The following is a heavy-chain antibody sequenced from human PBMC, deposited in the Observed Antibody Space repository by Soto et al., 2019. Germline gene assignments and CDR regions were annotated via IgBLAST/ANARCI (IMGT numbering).Heavy chain of an antibody. J-gene: IGHJ4*02. CDR2: LHYNGFA. CDR3: ARSGHIFAGVF. V-gene: IGHV4-59*01. Sequence: SETLSLTCTVSGASMNDYYGSWIRQSPGKGLEHIGYLHYNGFAEYSPSLRSRVSISMDTSKNQFSLKLSSVTAADTAIYYCARSGHIFAGVFWGQGILVTVSS. CDR1: GASMNDYY. D-gene: IGHD3-16*01.